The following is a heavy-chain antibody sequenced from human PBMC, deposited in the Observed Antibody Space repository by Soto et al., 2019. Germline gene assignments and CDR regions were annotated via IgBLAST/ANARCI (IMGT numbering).Heavy chain of an antibody. J-gene: IGHJ4*02. V-gene: IGHV2-5*02. Sequence: QITLNESGPTVVRPTETLTLTCRFSGFSLTTSGVGVGWIRQSPGKAPEWRALIYWDDDKRYSASLKSRLTITKDTSKNQVVLTVSDLDPTDTATYYCAHRVLRTVFGLVTTTAIYFDFWGQGTPGAGPS. D-gene: IGHD3-3*01. CDR3: AHRVLRTVFGLVTTTAIYFDF. CDR1: GFSLTTSGVG. CDR2: IYWDDDK.